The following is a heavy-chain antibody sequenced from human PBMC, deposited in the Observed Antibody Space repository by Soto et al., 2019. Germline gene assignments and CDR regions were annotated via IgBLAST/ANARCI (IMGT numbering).Heavy chain of an antibody. J-gene: IGHJ6*02. CDR1: GGSIRGYY. D-gene: IGHD3-10*01. Sequence: QVQQQQWGAGLLKPSETLSLICGVYGGSIRGYYWSWIRQSPGKGQEWIGDINDNGGTNYNPSLKSRVTTSLDTSKKQVSLMVSSVTAADTAVYYCARGRYSYEIIYYKFYYSALDVWGQGTTVTVSS. CDR2: INDNGGT. CDR3: ARGRYSYEIIYYKFYYSALDV. V-gene: IGHV4-34*01.